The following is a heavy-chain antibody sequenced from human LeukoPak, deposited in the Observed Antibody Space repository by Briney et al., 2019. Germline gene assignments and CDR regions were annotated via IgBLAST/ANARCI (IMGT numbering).Heavy chain of an antibody. J-gene: IGHJ4*02. Sequence: ASVKVSCKASGYAFTNYAISWVRQAPGQGLEWMGWISVYNGNTNYAQKLQGRVTMTADTSTATAYMELRSLRSDDTAVYYCARGYCSSATCRHFDYWGQGALVTVSS. V-gene: IGHV1-18*01. CDR1: GYAFTNYA. CDR2: ISVYNGNT. CDR3: ARGYCSSATCRHFDY. D-gene: IGHD2-2*01.